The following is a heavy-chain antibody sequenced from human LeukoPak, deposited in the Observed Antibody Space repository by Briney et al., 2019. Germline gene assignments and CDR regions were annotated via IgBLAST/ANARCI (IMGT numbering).Heavy chain of an antibody. CDR3: ARLLWFGESIDY. Sequence: SETLSLTCTVSGGSISSSSYYWGWIRQPPGKGLEWIGSIYYSGSTYYNPSLKSRVTISVDTSKNQFSLKLSSVTAADTAVYYCARLLWFGESIDYWGQGTLVTVSS. CDR2: IYYSGST. V-gene: IGHV4-39*01. D-gene: IGHD3-10*01. J-gene: IGHJ4*02. CDR1: GGSISSSSYY.